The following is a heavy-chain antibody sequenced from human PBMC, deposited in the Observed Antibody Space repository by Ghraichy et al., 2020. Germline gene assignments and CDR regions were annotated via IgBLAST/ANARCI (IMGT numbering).Heavy chain of an antibody. CDR1: GYTLTELS. CDR3: ATGVLRYFDWLFRDY. CDR2: FDPEDGET. D-gene: IGHD3-9*01. Sequence: ASVKVSCKVSGYTLTELSMHWVRQAPGKGLEWMGGFDPEDGETIYAQKFQGRVTMTEDTSTDTAYMELSSLRSEDTAVYYCATGVLRYFDWLFRDYWGQGTLVTVSS. V-gene: IGHV1-24*01. J-gene: IGHJ4*02.